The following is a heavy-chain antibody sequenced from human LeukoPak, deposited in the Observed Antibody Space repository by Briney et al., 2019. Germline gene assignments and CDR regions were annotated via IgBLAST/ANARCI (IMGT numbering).Heavy chain of an antibody. CDR3: AREWSGFDF. V-gene: IGHV4-59*01. D-gene: IGHD2-15*01. J-gene: IGHJ3*01. CDR2: IYYSGST. Sequence: SETLSLTCTVSGGSISSYYWSWIRQPPGKGLEWIGSIYYSGSTSYSPSLKSRVTISVDTSKNQFSLRLISVTAADTAVYYCAREWSGFDFWGQGIMVTVSS. CDR1: GGSISSYY.